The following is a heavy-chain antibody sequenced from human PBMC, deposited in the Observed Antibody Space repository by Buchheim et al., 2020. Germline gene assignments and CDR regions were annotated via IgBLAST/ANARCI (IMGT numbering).Heavy chain of an antibody. CDR1: GYTFTSYY. Sequence: QVQPVQSGAEVKKPGASVKVSCKASGYTFTSYYMHWVRQAPGQGLEWMGWISAYNGNTNYAQKLQGRVTMTTDTSTSTAYMELRSLRSDDTAVYYCARLVVVVPAAPYWYFDLWGRGTL. CDR2: ISAYNGNT. J-gene: IGHJ2*01. V-gene: IGHV1-18*04. D-gene: IGHD2-2*01. CDR3: ARLVVVVPAAPYWYFDL.